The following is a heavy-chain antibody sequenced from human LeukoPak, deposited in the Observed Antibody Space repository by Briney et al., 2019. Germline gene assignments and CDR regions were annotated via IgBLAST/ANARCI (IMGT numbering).Heavy chain of an antibody. D-gene: IGHD3-10*01. CDR1: GGSISSYY. V-gene: IGHV4-59*01. CDR3: ARDPGSANYGSGSYSSYVDY. J-gene: IGHJ4*02. CDR2: IYHSGNT. Sequence: SETLSLTCTVSGGSISSYYWSWIRQPPGKGLEWIGYIYHSGNTYYNPSLKSRVTISVDTSKNQFSLKVNSVTAADTAVYYCARDPGSANYGSGSYSSYVDYWGQGTLVTVSS.